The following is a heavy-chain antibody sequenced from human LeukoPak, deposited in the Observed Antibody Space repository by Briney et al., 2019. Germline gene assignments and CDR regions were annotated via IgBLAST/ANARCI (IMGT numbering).Heavy chain of an antibody. D-gene: IGHD3-16*01. J-gene: IGHJ4*02. CDR2: INWNGGIT. V-gene: IGHV3-20*01. CDR1: GFTFSIHW. Sequence: SGGSLRLSCASSGFTFSIHWMSWVPQAPGKGLEWVSGINWNGGITGYADSVNGRFTISRDNAKNSLYLQMNSLRAEDTALYQCARGLPSYDYVWGSSRRNLFDYWGQGTLVTVSS. CDR3: ARGLPSYDYVWGSSRRNLFDY.